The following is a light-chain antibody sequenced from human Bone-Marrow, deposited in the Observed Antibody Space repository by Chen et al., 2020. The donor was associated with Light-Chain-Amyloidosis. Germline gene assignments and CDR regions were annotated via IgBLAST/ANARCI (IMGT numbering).Light chain of an antibody. V-gene: IGLV2-14*01. J-gene: IGLJ2*01. CDR1: SSDGGGFKY. Sequence: SALPPPDYVSGSLGPSITISSPGTSSDGGGFKYVSWFQQHPGKAPKLMIYVVSNRPSGVSSRFSGSKSGNTASLTISGLQAEDEADYYCCSYAGSSTHVVFGGGTKLTVL. CDR3: CSYAGSSTHVV. CDR2: VVS.